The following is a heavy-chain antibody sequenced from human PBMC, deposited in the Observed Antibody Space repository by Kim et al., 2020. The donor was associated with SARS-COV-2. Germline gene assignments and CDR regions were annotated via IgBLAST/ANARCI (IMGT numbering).Heavy chain of an antibody. CDR2: IDPSVSYT. J-gene: IGHJ3*02. D-gene: IGHD1-26*01. V-gene: IGHV5-10-1*01. Sequence: GESLKISCKGSGYSFTSYWISWVRQMPGKGLEWMGRIDPSVSYTNYSPSFQGNVTITADKSISSAYLQWSSLKAWDTDMYYCARGVVGAPNDAFDIWGQGTMVTVSS. CDR3: ARGVVGAPNDAFDI. CDR1: GYSFTSYW.